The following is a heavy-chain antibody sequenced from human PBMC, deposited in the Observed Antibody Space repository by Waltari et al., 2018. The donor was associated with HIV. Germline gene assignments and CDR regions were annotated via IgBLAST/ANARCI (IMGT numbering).Heavy chain of an antibody. Sequence: QVQLQQWGAGLLKPSETLSLTCAVYGGSFSGYSWSWIRQPPGKGLEWIGEINHSGSTNYNPSLKSRVTISVDTSKNQFSLKLSSVTAADTAVYYCASAGGYYYGSGRNGMDVWGQGTTVTVSS. CDR3: ASAGGYYYGSGRNGMDV. J-gene: IGHJ6*02. V-gene: IGHV4-34*01. CDR2: INHSGST. D-gene: IGHD3-10*01. CDR1: GGSFSGYS.